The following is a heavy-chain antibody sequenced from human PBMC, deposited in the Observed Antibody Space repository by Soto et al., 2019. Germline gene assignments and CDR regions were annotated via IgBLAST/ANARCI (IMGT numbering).Heavy chain of an antibody. CDR2: IWYDGSNK. J-gene: IGHJ4*02. CDR1: GFTFSSYG. V-gene: IGHV3-33*01. Sequence: PGGSLRLSCAASGFTFSSYGMHWVRQAPGKGLEWVAVIWYDGSNKYYADSVKGRFTISRDNSKNTLYLQMNSLRAEDTAVYYCVRDGYDIVGVPAAIPLCDHWGQGTLVTVAS. CDR3: VRDGYDIVGVPAAIPLCDH. D-gene: IGHD2-2*01.